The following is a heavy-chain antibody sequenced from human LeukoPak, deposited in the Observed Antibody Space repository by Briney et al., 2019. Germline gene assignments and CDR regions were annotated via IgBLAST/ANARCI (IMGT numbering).Heavy chain of an antibody. D-gene: IGHD3-22*01. Sequence: SKTLSLTCTVSGGSISSYYWSWIRQPPGKGLEWIGYIYYSGSTNYNPSLKSRVTISVDTSKNQFSLKLSSVTAADTAVYYCARQIGTTYYYDSSGYYYFDYWGQGTLVTVSS. CDR3: ARQIGTTYYYDSSGYYYFDY. CDR2: IYYSGST. CDR1: GGSISSYY. V-gene: IGHV4-59*08. J-gene: IGHJ4*02.